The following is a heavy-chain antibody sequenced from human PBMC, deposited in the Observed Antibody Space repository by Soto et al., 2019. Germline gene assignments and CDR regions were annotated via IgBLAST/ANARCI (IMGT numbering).Heavy chain of an antibody. CDR1: GGSISTYY. CDR3: ARATLTSYFDY. J-gene: IGHJ4*02. Sequence: QVQLQESGPGLVKPSETLSLSCTVSGGSISTYYWSWIRQPPGKGLEWIGYFYYSGSTNYNPSLRSRVSISVDTSKNLFSLKLSSVTAADTAVYYCARATLTSYFDYWGQGTLVTVSS. CDR2: FYYSGST. V-gene: IGHV4-59*01.